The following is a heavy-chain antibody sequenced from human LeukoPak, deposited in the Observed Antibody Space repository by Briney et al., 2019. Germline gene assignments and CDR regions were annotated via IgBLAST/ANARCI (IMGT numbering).Heavy chain of an antibody. V-gene: IGHV3-30-3*01. J-gene: IGHJ3*02. CDR2: ISYDGSNK. Sequence: GRSLRLSCAASGFTFSSYAMHWVRQAPGKGLEWVAVISYDGSNKYYADPVKGRFTISRDNSKNTLYLQMNSLRAEDTAVYYCARGGLYYYDSSGYDDAFDIWGQGTIVTVSS. D-gene: IGHD3-22*01. CDR1: GFTFSSYA. CDR3: ARGGLYYYDSSGYDDAFDI.